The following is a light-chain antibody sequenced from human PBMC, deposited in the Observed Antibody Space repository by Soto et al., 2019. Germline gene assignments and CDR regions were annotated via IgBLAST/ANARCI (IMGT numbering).Light chain of an antibody. Sequence: QSVLTQPRSVSGSPGQSVTISCNGTSSDVGGYNYVSWYQQHPDKAPKLMIYDVSKRPSGVPDRFSGSKSGNTASLTISGLQAEDEADYYCCSYAGSYTYVFGTGTKVTVL. V-gene: IGLV2-11*01. CDR2: DVS. CDR1: SSDVGGYNY. J-gene: IGLJ1*01. CDR3: CSYAGSYTYV.